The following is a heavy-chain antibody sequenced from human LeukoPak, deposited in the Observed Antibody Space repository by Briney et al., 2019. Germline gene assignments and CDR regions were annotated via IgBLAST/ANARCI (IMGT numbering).Heavy chain of an antibody. Sequence: ASVKVSCKASGGTFSSYAISWVRQAPGQGLEWMGGIIPIFGTANYAQKFQGRVTITTDESTSTAYMELSSLRSEDTAVYYCARDSRGGDDAFDIWGQGTMVTVSS. CDR3: ARDSRGGDDAFDI. CDR2: IIPIFGTA. CDR1: GGTFSSYA. D-gene: IGHD7-27*01. V-gene: IGHV1-69*05. J-gene: IGHJ3*02.